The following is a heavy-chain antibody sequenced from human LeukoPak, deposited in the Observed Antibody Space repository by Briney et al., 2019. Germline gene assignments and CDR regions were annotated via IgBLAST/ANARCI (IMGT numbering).Heavy chain of an antibody. CDR1: GGSISSYY. Sequence: SETLSLTCTVSGGSISSYYWSWIRQPPGKGLEWIGYIYYSGSTNYNPSLKSRVTISVDTSKNQFSLKLSSVTAADTAVYYCARGSSGHFDYWGQGTLVTVSS. V-gene: IGHV4-59*01. J-gene: IGHJ4*02. CDR3: ARGSSGHFDY. CDR2: IYYSGST. D-gene: IGHD6-19*01.